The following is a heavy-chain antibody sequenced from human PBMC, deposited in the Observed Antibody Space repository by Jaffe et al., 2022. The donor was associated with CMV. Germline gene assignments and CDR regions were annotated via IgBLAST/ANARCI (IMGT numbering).Heavy chain of an antibody. CDR1: GYTFTSYD. CDR2: MNPNTGNT. J-gene: IGHJ4*02. V-gene: IGHV1-8*01. D-gene: IGHD6-6*01. Sequence: QVQLVQSGAEVKKPGASVKVSCKTSGYTFTSYDINWVRQTAGQGLEWMGWMNPNTGNTGYTQKFQGRVTMTRNTSISTAYMELSSLRSDDTAVYYCARGIAARRPDKTYWGQGTLVTVSS. CDR3: ARGIAARRPDKTY.